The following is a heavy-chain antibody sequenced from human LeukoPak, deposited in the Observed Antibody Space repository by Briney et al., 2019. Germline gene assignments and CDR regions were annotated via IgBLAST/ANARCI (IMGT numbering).Heavy chain of an antibody. CDR1: GFTFSSYE. CDR2: ISSSGSTI. J-gene: IGHJ4*02. Sequence: GGSLRLSCAASGFTFSSYEMNWVRQAPGKGLEWVSYISSSGSTIYYADSVKGRFTISRDNAKISLYLQMNSLRAEDTAVYYCAGDWGGSPYYFDYWGQGTLVTVSS. CDR3: AGDWGGSPYYFDY. D-gene: IGHD1-26*01. V-gene: IGHV3-48*03.